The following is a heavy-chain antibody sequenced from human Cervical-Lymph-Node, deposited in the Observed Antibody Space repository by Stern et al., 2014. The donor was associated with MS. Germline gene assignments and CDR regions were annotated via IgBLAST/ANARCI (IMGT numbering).Heavy chain of an antibody. Sequence: QVPLVQSGTEVKKPGASVLVSCKASGYTFTTYGITWVRQAPGQGLEWMGWISADSGNTKYAQKFQDRVTMTRDTTTGTAYMEVRSLRSEDTAVYYCARDKMHAFDYWGQGTQVTVPS. D-gene: IGHD2-8*01. CDR1: GYTFTTYG. CDR3: ARDKMHAFDY. J-gene: IGHJ4*02. V-gene: IGHV1-18*01. CDR2: ISADSGNT.